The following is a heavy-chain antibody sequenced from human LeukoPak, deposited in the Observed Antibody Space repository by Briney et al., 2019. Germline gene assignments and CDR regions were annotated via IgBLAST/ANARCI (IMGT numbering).Heavy chain of an antibody. CDR2: INPNSGGT. V-gene: IGHV1-2*02. CDR3: ARVAQLWNWFDP. D-gene: IGHD3-16*01. CDR1: GYTFTGYY. J-gene: IGHJ5*02. Sequence: ASVKVSCKASGYTFTGYYMHWVRQAPGQGLEWMGWINPNSGGTNYAQKFQGRVTVTRDTSISTAYMELSRLRSDDTAVYYCARVAQLWNWFDPWGQGTLVTVSS.